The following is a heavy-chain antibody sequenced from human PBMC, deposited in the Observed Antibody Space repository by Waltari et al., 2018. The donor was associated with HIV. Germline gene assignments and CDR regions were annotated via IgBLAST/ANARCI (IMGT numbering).Heavy chain of an antibody. J-gene: IGHJ3*02. CDR3: ATVPRSSGTGAFDI. V-gene: IGHV1-24*01. Sequence: QVQLVQSGAEVKKPGASVRVSCKVSGYTLTELSILWVRQAPGNAREWLGGFDPEDGETIYAQKFQGRVTMTEDTSTDTAYMELSSLRSEDTAVYYCATVPRSSGTGAFDIWGQGTMVTVSS. CDR2: FDPEDGET. D-gene: IGHD6-19*01. CDR1: GYTLTELS.